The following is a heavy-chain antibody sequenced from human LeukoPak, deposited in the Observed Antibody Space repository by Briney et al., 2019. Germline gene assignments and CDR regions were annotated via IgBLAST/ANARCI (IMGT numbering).Heavy chain of an antibody. D-gene: IGHD3-3*01. V-gene: IGHV4-34*01. Sequence: SETLSLTCAVYGGSFSGYYWSWIRQPPGKGLEWIGQINHSGSANYNPSLKSRVTLSIDKSKNQFSLNLNSVTAADTAVYYCARARRDSGYYKVDYWGQGTLVTVSS. CDR3: ARARRDSGYYKVDY. CDR2: INHSGSA. J-gene: IGHJ4*02. CDR1: GGSFSGYY.